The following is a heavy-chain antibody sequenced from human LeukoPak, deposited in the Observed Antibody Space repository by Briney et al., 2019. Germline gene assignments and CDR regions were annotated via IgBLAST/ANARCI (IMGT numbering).Heavy chain of an antibody. Sequence: GGSLRLSCAASGFTFSSYAMHWVRQAPGKGLEWVAVISYDGSNKYYADSVKGRFTISRDNSKNTLYLQMNSLRAEDTAVYYCASWGSYYSSFDYWGQETLVTVSS. J-gene: IGHJ4*02. CDR3: ASWGSYYSSFDY. D-gene: IGHD3-10*01. V-gene: IGHV3-30-3*01. CDR2: ISYDGSNK. CDR1: GFTFSSYA.